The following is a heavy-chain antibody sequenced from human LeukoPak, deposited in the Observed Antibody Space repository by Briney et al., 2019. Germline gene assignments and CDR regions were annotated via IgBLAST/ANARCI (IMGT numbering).Heavy chain of an antibody. CDR3: ARPLVGALNY. J-gene: IGHJ4*02. CDR1: GYTFTGDY. V-gene: IGHV1-2*02. D-gene: IGHD1-26*01. CDR2: INPNSGGT. Sequence: ASVKVSCKXSGYTFTGDYMHWVRQAPRQGLERMGWINPNSGGTNYAQKFQGRVTMTRDTSISTAYMELSRLRSDDTAVYYCARPLVGALNYWGQGTLVTVSS.